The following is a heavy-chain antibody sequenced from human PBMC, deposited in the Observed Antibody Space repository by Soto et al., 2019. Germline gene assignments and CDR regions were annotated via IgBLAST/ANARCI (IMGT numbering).Heavy chain of an antibody. J-gene: IGHJ2*01. CDR1: GGTFSSYT. V-gene: IGHV1-69*02. D-gene: IGHD5-12*01. CDR2: IIPILGIA. Sequence: QVQLVQSGAEVKKPGSSVKVSCKASGGTFSSYTISWVRQAPGQGLEWMGRIIPILGIANYAQKSQGRVTITADKSTSTAYMELSSLRSEDTAVYYCARGHVEMATCSYWYFDLWGRGTLVTFSS. CDR3: ARGHVEMATCSYWYFDL.